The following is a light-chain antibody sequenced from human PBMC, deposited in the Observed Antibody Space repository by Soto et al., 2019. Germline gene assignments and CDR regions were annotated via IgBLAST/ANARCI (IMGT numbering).Light chain of an antibody. V-gene: IGKV1-5*01. CDR1: QSISSW. Sequence: DIQMTQSPSTLSASVGDRVTITCRASQSISSWLAWYQQKPGKAPKLLSYDASSLESGVPSRFSGSGSGTEFTLTISSLQPGDFATYYCQQYNSYWTFGQGTKVDI. J-gene: IGKJ1*01. CDR2: DAS. CDR3: QQYNSYWT.